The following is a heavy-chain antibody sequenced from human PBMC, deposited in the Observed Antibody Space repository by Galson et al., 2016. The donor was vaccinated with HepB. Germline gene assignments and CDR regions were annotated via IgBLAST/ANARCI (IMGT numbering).Heavy chain of an antibody. V-gene: IGHV3-23*01. D-gene: IGHD5/OR15-5a*01. J-gene: IGHJ2*01. CDR3: AKDEWPAMSSIKGHWYFGL. Sequence: SLRLSCAASGFTFSSYDMTWVRQAPGRGLEWVSTSSGRGGRTHYTDSVKGRFTLSRDNSKNTLFLQMGSLRAEDTAVYYCAKDEWPAMSSIKGHWYFGLWGRGTLLTVSS. CDR1: GFTFSSYD. CDR2: SSGRGGRT.